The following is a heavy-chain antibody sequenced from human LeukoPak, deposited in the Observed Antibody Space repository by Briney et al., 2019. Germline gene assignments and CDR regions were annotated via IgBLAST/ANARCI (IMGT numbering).Heavy chain of an antibody. Sequence: GGSLRLSCTASGFTFSNYAMSWVRQAPGKGLEWVPTISGSDGSTYYADSVKGRFTISRDNSKNTLYLQMNSLRVEDTAVYYCAKGRGYCTGGSCYSDYWGQGTLVTVSS. J-gene: IGHJ4*02. CDR3: AKGRGYCTGGSCYSDY. CDR2: ISGSDGST. CDR1: GFTFSNYA. D-gene: IGHD2-15*01. V-gene: IGHV3-23*01.